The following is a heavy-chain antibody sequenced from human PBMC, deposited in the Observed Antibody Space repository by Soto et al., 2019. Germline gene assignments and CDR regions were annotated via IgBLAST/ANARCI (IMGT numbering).Heavy chain of an antibody. CDR3: ARHARHLEWLQPFDY. J-gene: IGHJ4*02. D-gene: IGHD3-3*01. CDR1: GGTVSNYP. Sequence: QVQLVQSGAEVKDPGSSVKVSCTASGGTVSNYPISWVRQAPGQGLEWMGGIIPMFGTPNYALKFQGRVTITADESTSTAYMELSSLRYDDTAVYYCARHARHLEWLQPFDYWGQGALVTVSS. CDR2: IIPMFGTP. V-gene: IGHV1-69*01.